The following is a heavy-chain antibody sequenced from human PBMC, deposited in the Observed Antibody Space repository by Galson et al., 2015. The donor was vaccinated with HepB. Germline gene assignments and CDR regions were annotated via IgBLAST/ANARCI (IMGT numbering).Heavy chain of an antibody. CDR2: IKQDGSEK. V-gene: IGHV3-7*03. CDR1: GFTFSSDW. Sequence: SLRLSCAASGFTFSSDWMSWVRQTPGKGLEWVANIKQDGSEKHYVDSVKGRFTISRDNAKNSLYLQLNSLRAEDTAVYYCARVPFLRLGWFDPWGQGTLVTVSS. J-gene: IGHJ5*02. D-gene: IGHD6-19*01. CDR3: ARVPFLRLGWFDP.